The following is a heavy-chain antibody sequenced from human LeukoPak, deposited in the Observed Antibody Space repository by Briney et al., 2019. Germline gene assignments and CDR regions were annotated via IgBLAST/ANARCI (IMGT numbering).Heavy chain of an antibody. CDR3: ARDNWAGTIFDY. Sequence: GGSXRLSCAASGFTFSSYSMNWVRQAPGKXLXWVSSISSSSSYIYYADSVKGRFTISRDNAKNSLYLQMNSLRAEDTAVYYCARDNWAGTIFDYWGQGTLVTVSS. D-gene: IGHD1-7*01. CDR1: GFTFSSYS. CDR2: ISSSSSYI. V-gene: IGHV3-21*01. J-gene: IGHJ4*02.